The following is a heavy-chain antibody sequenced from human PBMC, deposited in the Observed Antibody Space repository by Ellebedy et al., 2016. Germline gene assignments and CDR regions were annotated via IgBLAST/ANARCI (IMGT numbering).Heavy chain of an antibody. CDR1: GFTFNSYS. CDR2: ITSSGSHI. CDR3: ASLDPKITIFGRV. D-gene: IGHD3-3*01. Sequence: GESLKISCAASGFTFNSYSMNWVRQAPGKGLEWVSSITSSGSHIYYADSVKGRFTISRDNAKNSLYLQMNSLRAEDTAVYYCASLDPKITIFGRVWGQGTTVTVSS. V-gene: IGHV3-21*01. J-gene: IGHJ6*02.